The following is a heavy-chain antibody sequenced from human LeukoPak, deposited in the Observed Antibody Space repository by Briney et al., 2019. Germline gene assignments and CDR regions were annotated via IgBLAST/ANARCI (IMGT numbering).Heavy chain of an antibody. D-gene: IGHD1-26*01. CDR1: GGSFSTYY. CDR2: INQSGST. CDR3: ARSPPLHSGRYVYADY. J-gene: IGHJ4*02. Sequence: SETLSLTCAVYGGSFSTYYWSWIRQPPVKGLEWVGEINQSGSTNYNPSPKSRVTISVDTSKNQFSLKLSSVTAADTAVYYCARSPPLHSGRYVYADYWGQGTLVSVSS. V-gene: IGHV4-34*01.